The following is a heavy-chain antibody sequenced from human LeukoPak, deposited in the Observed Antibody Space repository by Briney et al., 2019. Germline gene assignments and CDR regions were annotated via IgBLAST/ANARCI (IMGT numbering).Heavy chain of an antibody. CDR3: ARAYKAWIQLWLTHITDRYEMFDY. J-gene: IGHJ4*02. CDR2: ISAYNGNT. D-gene: IGHD5-18*01. V-gene: IGHV1-18*01. CDR1: GYTFTSYG. Sequence: ASVKVFCKASGYTFTSYGISWVRQTPGQGLEWMGWISAYNGNTNYAQKLQGRVTMTTDTSTSTAYMELSSLRSEDTAVYYCARAYKAWIQLWLTHITDRYEMFDYWGQGTLVTVSS.